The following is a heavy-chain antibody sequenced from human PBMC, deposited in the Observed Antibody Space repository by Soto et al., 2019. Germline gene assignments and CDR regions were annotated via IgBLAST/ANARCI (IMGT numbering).Heavy chain of an antibody. J-gene: IGHJ5*02. D-gene: IGHD2-2*02. CDR1: GYTFTGYY. CDR2: INPNSGGT. Sequence: GASVKVSCKASGYTFTGYYMHWVRQAPGQGLEWMGWINPNSGGTNYAQKFQGRVTMTRDTSISTAYMELSRLRSDDTAVYYCARSLRSKYQLLYRFLFDPWGQGTLVTVSS. CDR3: ARSLRSKYQLLYRFLFDP. V-gene: IGHV1-2*02.